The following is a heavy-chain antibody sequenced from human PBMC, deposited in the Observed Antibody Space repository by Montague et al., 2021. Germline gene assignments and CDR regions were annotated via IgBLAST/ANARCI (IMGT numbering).Heavy chain of an antibody. D-gene: IGHD2-15*01. CDR2: ISGSDGST. CDR3: AKEEEYCSGDSCYIDY. J-gene: IGHJ4*02. CDR1: GFTFSSYA. V-gene: IGHV3-23*01. Sequence: PLRLSCAASGFTFSSYAMSWVRQAPGKGLEWVSAISGSDGSTYYADSVKGRFTISRDNSKNTLYLQMNSLRAEDTAVYSCAKEEEYCSGDSCYIDYWGQGTLVTVSS.